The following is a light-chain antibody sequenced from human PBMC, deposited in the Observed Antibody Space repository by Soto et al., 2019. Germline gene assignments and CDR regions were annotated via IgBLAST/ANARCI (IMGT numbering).Light chain of an antibody. Sequence: QSALTQPRSVSGSPGQSVTISCTGTSSDVGAYKYVSWYQRHPGKAPKLMIYDVSKRPSGVPDRFSGSKSANTASLTISGLQAEDEADYYCCSYAGSYIFYVFGTGTKLTV. CDR1: SSDVGAYKY. CDR2: DVS. CDR3: CSYAGSYIFYV. V-gene: IGLV2-11*01. J-gene: IGLJ1*01.